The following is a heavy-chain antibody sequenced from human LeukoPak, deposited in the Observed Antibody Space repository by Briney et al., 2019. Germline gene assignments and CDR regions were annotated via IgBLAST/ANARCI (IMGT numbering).Heavy chain of an antibody. Sequence: GASVKVSCKASGYTFTGYYMHWVRQAPGQGLEWMGWINPNSGGTNYAQKFQGRVTMTRDTSISTAYMELSRLRSDDTAVYYCARDGVVGRNDAFDIWGQGTMVTVSS. D-gene: IGHD2-15*01. J-gene: IGHJ3*02. CDR3: ARDGVVGRNDAFDI. CDR2: INPNSGGT. V-gene: IGHV1-2*02. CDR1: GYTFTGYY.